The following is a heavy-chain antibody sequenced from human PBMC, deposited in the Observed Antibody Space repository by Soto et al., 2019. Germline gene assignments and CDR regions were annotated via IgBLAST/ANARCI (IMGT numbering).Heavy chain of an antibody. V-gene: IGHV3-23*01. CDR2: IISSGGGT. Sequence: EVQLLESGGGLVQPGGSLRLSCAASGFTFSSYTMSWVRQAPGKGLEWVSSIISSGGGTFYADSVKGRFTISRDNSKNTLYLHMNSLRAEDTAVYYCAKGPRLSSPEGYWGQGTLVTVSS. D-gene: IGHD2-15*01. CDR3: AKGPRLSSPEGY. CDR1: GFTFSSYT. J-gene: IGHJ4*02.